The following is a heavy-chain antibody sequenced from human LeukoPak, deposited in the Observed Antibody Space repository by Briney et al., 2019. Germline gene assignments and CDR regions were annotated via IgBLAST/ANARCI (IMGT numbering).Heavy chain of an antibody. Sequence: GGSLRLSCAVSEFTFDDHSMHWVRQAPGKGLEWVSSISYTGTYIYYADSVKGRFTISRDNAQNSLYLQMNSLRAEDTAIYYCVRDRGTYRPIDYWGQGTLVTVSS. V-gene: IGHV3-21*04. CDR3: VRDRGTYRPIDY. CDR2: ISYTGTYI. J-gene: IGHJ4*02. D-gene: IGHD1-26*01. CDR1: EFTFDDHS.